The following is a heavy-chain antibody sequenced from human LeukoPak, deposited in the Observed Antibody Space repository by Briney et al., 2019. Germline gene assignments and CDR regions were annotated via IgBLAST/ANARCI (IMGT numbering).Heavy chain of an antibody. CDR1: GYSISSGYY. Sequence: PSETLSLTCTVSGYSISSGYYWGWIRQPPGKGLEWIGSIYHSGSTYYSPSLKSRVTISVDTSKNQFSLKLSSVTAADTAVYYCARGRLTLDYWGPGTLVTVSS. D-gene: IGHD4-23*01. CDR2: IYHSGST. CDR3: ARGRLTLDY. V-gene: IGHV4-38-2*02. J-gene: IGHJ4*02.